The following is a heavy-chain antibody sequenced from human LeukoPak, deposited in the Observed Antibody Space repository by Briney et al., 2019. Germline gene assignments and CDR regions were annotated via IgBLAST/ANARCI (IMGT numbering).Heavy chain of an antibody. CDR2: MKKDGSEM. J-gene: IGHJ4*02. CDR3: GRHRSGSGTYFIDY. Sequence: GGSLRLSCVVSGFTFSSYSMIWVRQAPGKGVQGVANMKKDGSEMNYVGSVKGGFTISRDNAKNSLYLQRNSRRAEDTAVYYCGRHRSGSGTYFIDYWGQGTLVSVSS. V-gene: IGHV3-7*01. CDR1: GFTFSSYS. D-gene: IGHD3-10*01.